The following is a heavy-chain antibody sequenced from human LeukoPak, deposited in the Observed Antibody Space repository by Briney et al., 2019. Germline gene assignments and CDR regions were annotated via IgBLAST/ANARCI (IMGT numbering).Heavy chain of an antibody. CDR1: GYTFSRYY. CDR2: INPSGGSA. J-gene: IGHJ4*02. D-gene: IGHD5-18*01. V-gene: IGHV1-46*01. CDR3: AREGEDTAMAPDY. Sequence: AASVKVSCKASGYTFSRYYMNWVRQAPGQGLEWMGVINPSGGSASTAQRFQGRVTMTMTRDTSTSTVYMELSSLRSEDTAVYYCAREGEDTAMAPDYWGQGTLVTVSS.